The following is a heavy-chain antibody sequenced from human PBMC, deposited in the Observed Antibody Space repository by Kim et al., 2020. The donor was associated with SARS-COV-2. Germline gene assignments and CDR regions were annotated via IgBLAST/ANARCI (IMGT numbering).Heavy chain of an antibody. D-gene: IGHD3-3*01. V-gene: IGHV4-34*01. J-gene: IGHJ4*02. Sequence: SETLSLTCAVYGGSFGGYYWSWIRQPPGKGLEWIGEINHSGSTNYNPSLKSRVTISVDTSKNQFSLKLSSVTAADTAVYYCARGPFPLFAGENTLDYWGQGTLVTVSS. CDR2: INHSGST. CDR3: ARGPFPLFAGENTLDY. CDR1: GGSFGGYY.